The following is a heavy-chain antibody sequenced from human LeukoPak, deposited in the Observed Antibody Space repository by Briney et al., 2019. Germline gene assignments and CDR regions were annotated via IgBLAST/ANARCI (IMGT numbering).Heavy chain of an antibody. CDR2: ISGSGGST. J-gene: IGHJ4*02. CDR3: ANPLLGPEGLRLGELSFH. V-gene: IGHV3-23*01. Sequence: PGGSLRLSCAASGFTFSSYAMSWVRQAPGKGLEWVSAISGSGGSTYYADSVKGRFTISRDNSKNTLYLQMNSLRAEDTAVYYCANPLLGPEGLRLGELSFHWGQGTLVTVSS. D-gene: IGHD3-16*02. CDR1: GFTFSSYA.